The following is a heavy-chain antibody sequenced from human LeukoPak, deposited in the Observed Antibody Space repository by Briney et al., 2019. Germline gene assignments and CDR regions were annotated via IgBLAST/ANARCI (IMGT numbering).Heavy chain of an antibody. CDR2: IYYSGST. Sequence: SETLSLTCTVSGYSISSGYYWGWIRQPPGKGLEWIGSIYYSGSTYYNPSLKSRVTISVDTSKNQFSLKLSSVTAADTAVYYCARDRRGYSYGYFDYWGQGTLVTVSS. CDR3: ARDRRGYSYGYFDY. D-gene: IGHD5-18*01. CDR1: GYSISSGYY. V-gene: IGHV4-38-2*02. J-gene: IGHJ4*02.